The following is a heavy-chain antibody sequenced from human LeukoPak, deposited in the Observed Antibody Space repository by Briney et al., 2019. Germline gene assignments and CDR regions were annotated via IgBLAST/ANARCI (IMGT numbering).Heavy chain of an antibody. CDR3: ASSTPSGSYDY. J-gene: IGHJ4*02. V-gene: IGHV5-51*01. CDR1: GYSFTSYL. CDR2: IYPGDYDT. D-gene: IGHD1-26*01. Sequence: AESMKISCKGSGYSFTSYLIGWVRQLPGKGLEWMGIIYPGDYDTRYSPSFQGQVTISADKSISTAYLQWSSLKASDTAMYYCASSTPSGSYDYWGQGTLVTVSS.